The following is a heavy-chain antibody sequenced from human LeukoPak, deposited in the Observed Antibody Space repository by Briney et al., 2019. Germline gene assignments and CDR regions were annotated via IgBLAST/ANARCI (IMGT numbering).Heavy chain of an antibody. CDR3: AKNSQIAAAGVGFFDY. CDR1: GFTFGSYA. J-gene: IGHJ4*02. D-gene: IGHD6-13*01. V-gene: IGHV3-23*01. CDR2: ISGSGGST. Sequence: GGSLRLSCAASGFTFGSYAMNWVRQAPWEGLEWVSGISGSGGSTYYADSVKGRFTISRDNSENTLYLQMNSLRAEDTAVYYCAKNSQIAAAGVGFFDYWGQGTLVTVSS.